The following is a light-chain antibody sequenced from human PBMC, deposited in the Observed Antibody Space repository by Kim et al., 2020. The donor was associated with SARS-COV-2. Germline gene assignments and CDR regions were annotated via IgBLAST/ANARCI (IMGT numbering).Light chain of an antibody. V-gene: IGKV3-15*01. CDR3: QQYNNSHG. Sequence: EIVMTQSPATLSVSPGERATLSCRASQSVSSNLAWYQQKPGQAPRLLIYGASTRATGIPARFSGSGSGTEFTLTISSLQSEDFAVYYCQQYNNSHGFGGGTKVDIK. CDR1: QSVSSN. CDR2: GAS. J-gene: IGKJ4*01.